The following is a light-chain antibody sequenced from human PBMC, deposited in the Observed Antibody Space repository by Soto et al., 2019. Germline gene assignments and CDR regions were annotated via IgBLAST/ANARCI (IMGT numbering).Light chain of an antibody. J-gene: IGKJ3*01. V-gene: IGKV2-30*01. Sequence: DVVMTQSPLSLPVTLGQPASISCRSSQSLVYSDGNTYLNWFQQRPGQSPRRLIYKVSNRDSGVPDRLSGSGSGTDFTLKISRVEAEDVGVYYCMQDTPWPPTFGPGTKVDIK. CDR1: QSLVYSDGNTY. CDR2: KVS. CDR3: MQDTPWPPT.